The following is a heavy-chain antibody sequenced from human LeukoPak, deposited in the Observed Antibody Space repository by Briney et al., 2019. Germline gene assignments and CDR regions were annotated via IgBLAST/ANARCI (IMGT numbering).Heavy chain of an antibody. V-gene: IGHV1-18*01. CDR3: PSTYGSGSYALHY. J-gene: IGHJ4*02. CDR2: ISAYNGNT. Sequence: ASVTVSCMSSGYTFTSYGISWVRQAPGKEREGVGWISAYNGNTNYVQKLQGRVTMTTDRSTSTAYMALKSQRSDGTAVYYLPSTYGSGSYALHYWGKGPLVTVSS. CDR1: GYTFTSYG. D-gene: IGHD3-10*01.